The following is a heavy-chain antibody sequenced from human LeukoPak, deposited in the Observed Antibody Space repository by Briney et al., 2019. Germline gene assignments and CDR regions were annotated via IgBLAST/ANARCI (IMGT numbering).Heavy chain of an antibody. CDR3: ARDFPGIAVAGTLPDY. V-gene: IGHV1-2*06. D-gene: IGHD6-19*01. CDR1: GYTFTGYY. Sequence: ASVKVSCKASGYTFTGYYMHWVRQAPGQGLEWMGRINPNSGGTTYAQKFQGRVTMTRDTSISTAYMELRRLRSDDTAVYYCARDFPGIAVAGTLPDYWGQGTLVTVSS. CDR2: INPNSGGT. J-gene: IGHJ4*02.